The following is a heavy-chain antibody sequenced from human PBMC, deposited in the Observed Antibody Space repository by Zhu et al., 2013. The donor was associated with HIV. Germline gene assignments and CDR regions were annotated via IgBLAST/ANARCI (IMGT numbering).Heavy chain of an antibody. Sequence: QVQLVQSGAEVKKPGASVKVSCKASGYTFTSYGISWVRQAPGQGLEWMGWISAYNGNTNYAQKLQGRVTMTTDTSTSTAYMELRSLRSDDTAVYYCARFSSTSLQSGPSQHPQIYYYGMDVWGQGTTGHRLL. D-gene: IGHD2-2*01. V-gene: IGHV1-18*01. CDR2: ISAYNGNT. CDR3: ARFSSTSLQSGPSQHPQIYYYGMDV. CDR1: GYTFTSYG. J-gene: IGHJ6*02.